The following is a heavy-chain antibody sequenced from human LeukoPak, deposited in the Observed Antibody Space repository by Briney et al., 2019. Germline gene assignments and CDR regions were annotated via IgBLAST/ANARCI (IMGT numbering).Heavy chain of an antibody. CDR3: AREGSNDAFDI. Sequence: ASAKVSCKASGGTFSSYAISWVRQAPGQGREWMGRIIPILGIANYAQKFQGRVTITADKSTSTAYMELSSLRSEDTAVYYCAREGSNDAFDIWGQGTMVTVSS. V-gene: IGHV1-69*04. CDR1: GGTFSSYA. J-gene: IGHJ3*02. D-gene: IGHD5/OR15-5a*01. CDR2: IIPILGIA.